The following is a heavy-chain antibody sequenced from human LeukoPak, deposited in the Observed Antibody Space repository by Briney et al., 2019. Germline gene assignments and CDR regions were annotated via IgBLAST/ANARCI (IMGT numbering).Heavy chain of an antibody. CDR3: ARAINYYDSSGPI. Sequence: GGSLRLSCAASGFTFSSYSMNWVRQAPGKGLEWVSSISSSSSYIYYADSVKGRFTISRDNAKNSLYLQMNSLRAEDTAVYYCARAINYYDSSGPIWGQGTLVTVSS. V-gene: IGHV3-21*01. J-gene: IGHJ4*02. CDR1: GFTFSSYS. CDR2: ISSSSSYI. D-gene: IGHD3-22*01.